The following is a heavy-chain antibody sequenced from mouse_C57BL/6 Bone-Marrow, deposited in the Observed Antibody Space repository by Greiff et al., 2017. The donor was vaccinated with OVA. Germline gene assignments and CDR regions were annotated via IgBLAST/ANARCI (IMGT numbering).Heavy chain of an antibody. V-gene: IGHV2-9-1*01. Sequence: VMLVESGPGLVAPSQSLSITCTVSGFSLTSYAISWVRQPPGKGLEWLGVIWTGGGTNYNSALKSRLSISKDNSKSQVFLKMNSLQTDDTARYYCARSITTVRGYAMDYWGQGTSVTVSS. CDR2: IWTGGGT. CDR1: GFSLTSYA. D-gene: IGHD1-1*01. J-gene: IGHJ4*01. CDR3: ARSITTVRGYAMDY.